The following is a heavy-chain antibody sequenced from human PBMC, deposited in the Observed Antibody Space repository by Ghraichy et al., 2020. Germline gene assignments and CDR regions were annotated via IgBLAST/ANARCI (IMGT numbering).Heavy chain of an antibody. D-gene: IGHD2-2*01. Sequence: SETLSLTCTVSGGSINISGYYWSWIRQPPGKGLECIGYIYDSGSTKYNPSLKSRVTISVDTSKNHFSLKLTPVTAADTAVYYCARGYSSTLMNWFDPWGQGTLVTVSS. CDR1: GGSINISGYY. CDR3: ARGYSSTLMNWFDP. J-gene: IGHJ5*02. V-gene: IGHV4-61*03. CDR2: IYDSGST.